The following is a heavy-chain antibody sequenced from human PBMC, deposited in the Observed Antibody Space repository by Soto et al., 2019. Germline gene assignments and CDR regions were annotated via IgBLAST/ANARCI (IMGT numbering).Heavy chain of an antibody. CDR3: ARGRGLXWNWFDR. Sequence: ASVKVSCKASGYVFTGFXXHWVRQAPGQGLEWMGWIFPNSGATNYAQEFQGRVTLTRDTSLSTGYMDLTRLTSDDTAVYYCARGRGLXWNWFDRWGQGTLVTVSS. CDR1: GYVFTGFX. D-gene: IGHD6-25*01. J-gene: IGHJ5*02. CDR2: IFPNSGAT. V-gene: IGHV1-2*02.